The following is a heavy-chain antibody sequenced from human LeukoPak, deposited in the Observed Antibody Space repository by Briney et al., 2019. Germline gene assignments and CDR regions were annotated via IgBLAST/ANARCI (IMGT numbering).Heavy chain of an antibody. Sequence: GPLRLSCAASGFTFSSYSMNWVRPAPGKGLEWVSSISSSSSYIYYADSVKGRFTISRDNAKNSLYLQMNSLRAEDTAVYYCAREEEDYGSGPGAFDIWGQGTMVTVSS. CDR1: GFTFSSYS. V-gene: IGHV3-21*01. J-gene: IGHJ3*02. D-gene: IGHD3-10*01. CDR3: AREEEDYGSGPGAFDI. CDR2: ISSSSSYI.